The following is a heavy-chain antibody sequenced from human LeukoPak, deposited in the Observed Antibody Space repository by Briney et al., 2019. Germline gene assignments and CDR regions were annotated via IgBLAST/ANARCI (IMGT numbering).Heavy chain of an antibody. Sequence: PSETLSLTCAVYGGSFSGYYWSWIRQPPGKGLEWIGEINHSGSTNYNPSLKSRVTISVDTSKNQFSLKLSSVTAADTAVYYCARTSSGYYRHWFDPWGQGTTVTVSS. J-gene: IGHJ5*01. V-gene: IGHV4-34*01. CDR2: INHSGST. D-gene: IGHD3-22*01. CDR1: GGSFSGYY. CDR3: ARTSSGYYRHWFDP.